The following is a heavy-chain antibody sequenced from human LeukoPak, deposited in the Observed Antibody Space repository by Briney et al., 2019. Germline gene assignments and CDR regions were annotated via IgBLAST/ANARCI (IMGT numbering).Heavy chain of an antibody. CDR3: ARAGTTGTTGFDY. V-gene: IGHV3-48*03. Sequence: GGSLRLSCAASGFTFSSYEMNWVRQAPGKGLEWVSYISSSGSTIYYADSVKGRFTISRDNAKNSLYLQMNSLRAEDTAVYYCARAGTTGTTGFDYWGQGTLGTVSA. CDR2: ISSSGSTI. J-gene: IGHJ4*02. D-gene: IGHD1-1*01. CDR1: GFTFSSYE.